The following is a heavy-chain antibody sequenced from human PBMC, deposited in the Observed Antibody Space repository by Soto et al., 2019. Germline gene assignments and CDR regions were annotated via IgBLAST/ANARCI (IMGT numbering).Heavy chain of an antibody. CDR3: ARDDGGRDGFNCDGFNV. Sequence: ETLSLTCTVSGGSITSYYWSLIRQPPGKGLEWIGYMYNSESTNYNPSLKSRVTISVDMSKSRLSLRLSSVTAADTAVYFCARDDGGRDGFNCDGFNVWGQGTMVTV. V-gene: IGHV4-59*01. CDR1: GGSITSYY. D-gene: IGHD4-17*01. J-gene: IGHJ3*01. CDR2: MYNSEST.